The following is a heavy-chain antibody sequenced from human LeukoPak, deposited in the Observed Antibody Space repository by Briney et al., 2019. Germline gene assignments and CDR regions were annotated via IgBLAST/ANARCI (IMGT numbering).Heavy chain of an antibody. CDR3: ASFATDFDY. V-gene: IGHV4-59*01. J-gene: IGHJ4*02. CDR2: IHYSGST. Sequence: SSETLSLTCSVSGGSIRSYYWSWIRQPPGKGPEWIGYIHYSGSTNYNPSLKSRVTISVDTSKNQFSLKLSSVTAADTAVYYCASFATDFDYWGQGTLVTVSS. CDR1: GGSIRSYY.